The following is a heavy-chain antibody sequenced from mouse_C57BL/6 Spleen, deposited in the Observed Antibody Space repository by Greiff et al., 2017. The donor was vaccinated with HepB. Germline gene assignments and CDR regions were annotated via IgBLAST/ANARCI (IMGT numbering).Heavy chain of an antibody. CDR1: GFTFSDAW. CDR2: IRNKANNHAT. J-gene: IGHJ2*01. Sequence: EVQLVESGGGLVQPGGSMKLSCAASGFTFSDAWMDWVRQSPEKGLEWVAEIRNKANNHATYYAESVKGRFTISRDDSKSSVYLQRNSLRAEDTGIYYCTRKTTVVATDYFDYWGQGTTLTVSS. D-gene: IGHD1-1*01. V-gene: IGHV6-6*01. CDR3: TRKTTVVATDYFDY.